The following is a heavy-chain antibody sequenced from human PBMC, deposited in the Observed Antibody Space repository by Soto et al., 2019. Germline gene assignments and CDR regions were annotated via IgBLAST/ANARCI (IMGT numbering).Heavy chain of an antibody. CDR2: IYYSGST. V-gene: IGHV4-39*01. CDR1: GGSISSSSNY. Sequence: SETLSLTCTVSGGSISSSSNYWSWIRQPPGKGLECIGYIYYSGSTYYNPSLKSRVTMSVDTSNNQFSLKLSSVTAADTAVYYCARQASGYYYGWYDPWGQGNLVTVSS. CDR3: ARQASGYYYGWYDP. J-gene: IGHJ5*02. D-gene: IGHD3-22*01.